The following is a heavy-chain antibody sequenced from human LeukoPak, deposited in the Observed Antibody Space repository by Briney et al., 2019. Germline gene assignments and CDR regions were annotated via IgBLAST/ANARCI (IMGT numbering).Heavy chain of an antibody. CDR1: GGTFTMYA. J-gene: IGHJ6*02. CDR2: IIPMFGTA. CDR3: ARGGHDSGYYGMDV. V-gene: IGHV1-69*01. Sequence: SVKASCKASGGTFTMYAINWVRQAPGQGLEWMGGIIPMFGTANYAQKFQGRVTITADESTSTAYMELSRLRSEDTAVYYCARGGHDSGYYGMDVWGQGTTVTVSS. D-gene: IGHD1-26*01.